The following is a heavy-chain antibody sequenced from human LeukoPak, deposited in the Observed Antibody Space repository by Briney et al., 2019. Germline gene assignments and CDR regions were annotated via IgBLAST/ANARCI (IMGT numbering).Heavy chain of an antibody. Sequence: GGSLRLTCAASGFTVTSYSMNWVRQAPGKGLEWVSSISSGSSYIYYADSVKGRFTISRDHAKNSLYLQMNSLRAEDTAVYYCVGGKGPDYWGQGTLVTVSS. CDR2: ISSGSSYI. J-gene: IGHJ4*02. CDR3: VGGKGPDY. V-gene: IGHV3-21*01. D-gene: IGHD1-1*01. CDR1: GFTVTSYS.